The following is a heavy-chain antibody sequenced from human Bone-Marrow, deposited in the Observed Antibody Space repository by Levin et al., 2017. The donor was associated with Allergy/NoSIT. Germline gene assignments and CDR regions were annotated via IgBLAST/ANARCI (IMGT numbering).Heavy chain of an antibody. CDR1: GFTFSSYS. J-gene: IGHJ4*02. CDR2: ISYDGNNE. CDR3: ARAGRIRTGRYYDFWRTYQQADY. D-gene: IGHD3-3*01. Sequence: HSGGSLRLSCAASGFTFSSYSIHWVRQAPGKGLEWVALISYDGNNEHYADSVKGRFTISRDNSKNTLYLQMNSLRREDTAVYYCARAGRIRTGRYYDFWRTYQQADYWGQGTLVTVSS. V-gene: IGHV3-30*03.